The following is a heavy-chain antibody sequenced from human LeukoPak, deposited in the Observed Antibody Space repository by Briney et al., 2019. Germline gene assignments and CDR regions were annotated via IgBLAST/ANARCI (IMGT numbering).Heavy chain of an antibody. V-gene: IGHV3-9*01. CDR1: GFTVSSNY. Sequence: GGSLRLSCAASGFTVSSNYMSWVRQAPGKGLEWVSGISWNSGSIGYADSVKGRFTISRDNAKNSLYLQMNSLRAEDTALYYCAKGHTPYYDYVWGSYRSGEFDYWGQGTLVTVSS. J-gene: IGHJ4*02. D-gene: IGHD3-16*02. CDR3: AKGHTPYYDYVWGSYRSGEFDY. CDR2: ISWNSGSI.